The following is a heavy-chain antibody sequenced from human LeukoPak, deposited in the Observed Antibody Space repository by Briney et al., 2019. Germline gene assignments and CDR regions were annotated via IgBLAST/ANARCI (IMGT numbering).Heavy chain of an antibody. D-gene: IGHD2-15*01. Sequence: SETLSLTCAVYGGSFSDYYWSWIRRPPGKGLEWIGEINHSGSTNYNPSLKSRVTISVDTSKNQFSLKLSSVTAADTAVYYCARGLSAIVYWGQGTLVTVSS. V-gene: IGHV4-34*01. J-gene: IGHJ4*02. CDR1: GGSFSDYY. CDR2: INHSGST. CDR3: ARGLSAIVY.